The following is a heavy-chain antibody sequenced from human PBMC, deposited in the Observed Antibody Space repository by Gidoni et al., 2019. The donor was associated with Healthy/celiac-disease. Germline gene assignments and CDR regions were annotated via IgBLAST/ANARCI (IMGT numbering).Heavy chain of an antibody. CDR1: GFTFSRYA. CDR2: ISGSGGST. Sequence: EVQLLESGGGLVQPGGSLRLSCAAYGFTFSRYAMSWVRQAPGKGLEWVAAISGSGGSTYYADSVKGRFTISRDNSKNTLYLQMNSLRAEDTAVYYCAKDSEYYYDSSGYYFDYWGQGTLVTVSS. J-gene: IGHJ4*02. D-gene: IGHD3-22*01. V-gene: IGHV3-23*01. CDR3: AKDSEYYYDSSGYYFDY.